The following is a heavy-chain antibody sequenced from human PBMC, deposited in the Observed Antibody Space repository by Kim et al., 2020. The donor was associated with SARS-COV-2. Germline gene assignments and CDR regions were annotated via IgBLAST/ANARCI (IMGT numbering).Heavy chain of an antibody. CDR2: ISTSGST. CDR1: GDSVSSPAYY. V-gene: IGHV4-61*02. D-gene: IGHD2-15*01. CDR3: ASPMVVAGAHNWFGA. J-gene: IGHJ5*02. Sequence: SETLSLTCAVFGDSVSSPAYYWDWIRQPAGKGLEWIGRISTSGSTNYNSSLQSRVTISRDTSKSQYFLNLTSVTAADTAVYYCASPMVVAGAHNWFGAWGRGIRVGVSS.